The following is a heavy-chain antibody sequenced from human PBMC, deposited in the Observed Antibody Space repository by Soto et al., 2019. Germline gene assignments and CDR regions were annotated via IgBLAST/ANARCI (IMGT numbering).Heavy chain of an antibody. J-gene: IGHJ4*02. V-gene: IGHV4-39*01. Sequence: PSETLSLTGTVSGGSISSSSYYWGWIRQPPGKGLEWIGSIYYSGSTYYNPSLKSRVTISVDTSKNKFCLKLRSVTAADTAVYYCARHIAVAGFDYWGQGTLVTVSS. CDR3: ARHIAVAGFDY. CDR2: IYYSGST. D-gene: IGHD6-19*01. CDR1: GGSISSSSYY.